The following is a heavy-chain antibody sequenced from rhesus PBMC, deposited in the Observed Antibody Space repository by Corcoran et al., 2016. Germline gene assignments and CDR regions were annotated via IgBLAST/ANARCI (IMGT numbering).Heavy chain of an antibody. V-gene: IGHV4-80*01. CDR2: FNGNSGSH. CDR3: AIGGGYRLGGFDY. J-gene: IGHJ4*01. D-gene: IGHD5-24*01. Sequence: QVQLQESGPGLVKPSETLSLTCTVSGASISSYWWSWIRQPPGKGLEWIGEFNGNSGSHHYSPSLKSRVTISRDTSKNQFSLKLSAVTAADTAVYYCAIGGGYRLGGFDYWGQGVLVTVSS. CDR1: GASISSYW.